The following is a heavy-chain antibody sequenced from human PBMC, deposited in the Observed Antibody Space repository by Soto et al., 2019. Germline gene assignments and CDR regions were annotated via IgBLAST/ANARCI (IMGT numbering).Heavy chain of an antibody. CDR2: IIPIFGTA. J-gene: IGHJ6*02. CDR3: AIAARYYYYYYGMDV. CDR1: GGTFSSYA. V-gene: IGHV1-69*13. Sequence: WASVKVSCKASGGTFSSYAISWVRQAPGQGLEWMGGIIPIFGTANYAQKFQGRVTITADESTSTAYMELSSLRSEDTAVYYCAIAARYYYYYYGMDVWGQGTTVTVS. D-gene: IGHD6-6*01.